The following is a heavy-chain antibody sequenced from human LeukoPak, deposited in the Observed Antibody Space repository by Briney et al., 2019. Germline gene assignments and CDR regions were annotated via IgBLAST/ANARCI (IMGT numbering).Heavy chain of an antibody. J-gene: IGHJ4*02. Sequence: ASVNVSCKASGYTFTSYDSNWVRQATGQGLEWMGWMSPNSGNTGYAQKFQGRVTITRNTSISTAYMELSSLRSEDTAVYYCARGPIRFLEWLHYFDYWGQGTLVTVSS. D-gene: IGHD3-3*01. V-gene: IGHV1-8*03. CDR1: GYTFTSYD. CDR2: MSPNSGNT. CDR3: ARGPIRFLEWLHYFDY.